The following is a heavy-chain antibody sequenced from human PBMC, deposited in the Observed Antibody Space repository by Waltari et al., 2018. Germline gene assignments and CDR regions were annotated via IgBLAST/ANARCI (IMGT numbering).Heavy chain of an antibody. CDR1: GFTFSSHG. Sequence: QVQLVESGGGVVQPGRSLRLSCAVSGFTFSSHGMHWVRQAPGKGLEWVAGIVYDGSQKYYADSVKGRFTIARDNSKSTMYLQMNSLRSDDTAVYFCAKDRLSDARGTYSFGTDVWGQGTTVTVS. CDR3: AKDRLSDARGTYSFGTDV. J-gene: IGHJ6*02. V-gene: IGHV3-30*18. CDR2: IVYDGSQK. D-gene: IGHD3-10*02.